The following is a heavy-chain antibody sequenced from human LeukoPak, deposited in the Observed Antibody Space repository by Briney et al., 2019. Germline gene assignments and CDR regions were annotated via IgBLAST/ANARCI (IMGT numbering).Heavy chain of an antibody. V-gene: IGHV3-23*01. D-gene: IGHD3-3*01. CDR1: GFTFSSYA. Sequence: PGGSLRLSCAASGFTFSSYAMSWVRQAPGKGLEWVSAISGSGGSTYYADSVKGRFTISRDNSKNTLYLQMNSLRAEDTAVYYCAKSGLLEWLLSKKGYYFDYWGQGTLVTVSS. J-gene: IGHJ4*02. CDR3: AKSGLLEWLLSKKGYYFDY. CDR2: ISGSGGST.